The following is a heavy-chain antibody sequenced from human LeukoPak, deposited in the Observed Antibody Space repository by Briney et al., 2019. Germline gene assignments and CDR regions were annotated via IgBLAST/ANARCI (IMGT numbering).Heavy chain of an antibody. J-gene: IGHJ4*02. Sequence: SETLSLTCTVSGGSISNYYWSWTRQPPGKGLEWIGYIYTSGSTNYNPSLESRVTISVDTSKNPFTLKLSSVTAADTAVYYCARTVVVTAIHYFDYWGQGTLVTVSS. CDR2: IYTSGST. D-gene: IGHD2-21*02. CDR3: ARTVVVTAIHYFDY. V-gene: IGHV4-4*09. CDR1: GGSISNYY.